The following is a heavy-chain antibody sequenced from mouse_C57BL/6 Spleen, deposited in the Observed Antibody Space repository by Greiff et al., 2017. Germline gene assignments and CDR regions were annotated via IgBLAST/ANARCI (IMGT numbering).Heavy chain of an antibody. V-gene: IGHV5-9*01. CDR2: ISGGGGNT. J-gene: IGHJ1*03. CDR3: ARQREGYFDV. CDR1: GFTFSSYT. Sequence: DVKLVESGGGLVKPGGSLKLSCAASGFTFSSYTMSWVRQTPEKRLEWVATISGGGGNTYYPDSVKGRFTISRDNAKNTLYLQMSSLRSEDTALYYGARQREGYFDVWGTGTTVTVSS.